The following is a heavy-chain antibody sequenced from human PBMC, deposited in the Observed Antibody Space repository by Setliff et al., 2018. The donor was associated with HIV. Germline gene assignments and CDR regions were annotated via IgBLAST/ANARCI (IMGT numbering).Heavy chain of an antibody. CDR1: GGSISSSY. D-gene: IGHD3-10*01. V-gene: IGHV4-59*08. Sequence: LSLTCTVSGGSISSSYWSWIRQPPGKGLEWIGSISQSGTTYYSPSLKNRVTISVDTSRNRFSLKLGSVSASDTANYYCARQPLYFGEPYYFDYWGLGTLVTVSS. J-gene: IGHJ4*02. CDR2: ISQSGTT. CDR3: ARQPLYFGEPYYFDY.